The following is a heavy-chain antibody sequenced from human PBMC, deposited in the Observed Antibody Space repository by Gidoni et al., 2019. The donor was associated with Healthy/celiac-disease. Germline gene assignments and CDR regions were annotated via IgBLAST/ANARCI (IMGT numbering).Heavy chain of an antibody. CDR1: GLPFSRHA. Sequence: EVQLLESGGGLVQPGGSLRLSCAASGLPFSRHAMSWVRQAPGKGLEWVSAISGSGGSTYYADSVTGRFTISRDNSKNTLYLQMNSLRAEDTAVYYCANSPTDGQQLVADYFDYWGQGTLVTVSS. CDR3: ANSPTDGQQLVADYFDY. CDR2: ISGSGGST. D-gene: IGHD6-13*01. V-gene: IGHV3-23*01. J-gene: IGHJ4*02.